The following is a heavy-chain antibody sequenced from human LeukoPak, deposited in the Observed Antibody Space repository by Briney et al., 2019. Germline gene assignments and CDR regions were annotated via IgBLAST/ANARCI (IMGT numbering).Heavy chain of an antibody. D-gene: IGHD5-12*01. CDR1: GYTFTGYY. CDR2: INPNSGGT. CDR3: ARDIVATNYNYYYGMDV. V-gene: IGHV1-2*02. J-gene: IGHJ6*02. Sequence: ASVKVSCKASGYTFTGYYMHWVRQAPGQGLEWMGWINPNSGGTNYAQKFQGRVTMTRDTSISTAYMELSRLRSDDTAVYYCARDIVATNYNYYYGMDVWGQGTTVTVSS.